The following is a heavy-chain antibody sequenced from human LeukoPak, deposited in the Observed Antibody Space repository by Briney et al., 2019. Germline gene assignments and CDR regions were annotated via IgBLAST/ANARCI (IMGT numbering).Heavy chain of an antibody. V-gene: IGHV1-46*01. D-gene: IGHD6-13*01. CDR2: INPSGGST. CDR3: ARDSQQLVYRGNWFDP. J-gene: IGHJ5*02. Sequence: GASVKVSCKASGYTFTSYGISWVRQAPGQGLEWMGIINPSGGSTSYAQKFQGRVTMTRDMSTSTVYMELSSLRSEDTAVYYCARDSQQLVYRGNWFDPWGQGTLVTVSS. CDR1: GYTFTSYG.